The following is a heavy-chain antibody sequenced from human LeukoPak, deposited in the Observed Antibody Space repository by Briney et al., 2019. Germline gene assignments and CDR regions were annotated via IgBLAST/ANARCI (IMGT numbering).Heavy chain of an antibody. CDR3: ARRAYDSRPEAPTDN. CDR2: IRQDGSEK. V-gene: IGHV3-7*01. Sequence: GGSLRLSCAASGFDFTNYWMEWVRQAPGKGLEWVANIRQDGSEKSYVGSVKGRFTISRDNAKNSVYLQMNSLRVEDTAVYYCARRAYDSRPEAPTDNWGQGTLVTVSS. J-gene: IGHJ4*02. D-gene: IGHD3-22*01. CDR1: GFDFTNYW.